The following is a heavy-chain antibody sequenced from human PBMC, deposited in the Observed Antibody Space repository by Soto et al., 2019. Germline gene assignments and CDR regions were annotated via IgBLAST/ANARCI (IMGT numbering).Heavy chain of an antibody. D-gene: IGHD3-22*01. CDR1: GFAFSSYS. V-gene: IGHV3-21*01. Sequence: GGSLRLSCAASGFAFSSYSMNWVRQAPGKGLEWVSSISSSSSYIYYADSVRGRFTISRDNAKNSLYLQMNSLRAEDTAVYYCATDLGITMIVVDLFDYWGQGTLVTVYS. J-gene: IGHJ4*02. CDR3: ATDLGITMIVVDLFDY. CDR2: ISSSSSYI.